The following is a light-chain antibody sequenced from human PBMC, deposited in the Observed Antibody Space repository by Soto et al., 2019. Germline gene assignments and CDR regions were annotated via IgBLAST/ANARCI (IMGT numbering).Light chain of an antibody. CDR2: GAS. J-gene: IGKJ4*01. V-gene: IGKV3-15*01. CDR3: QQYNNWPVT. CDR1: QYVTTN. Sequence: EIVITQSPATLSVSPGERVTFSCRASQYVTTNLAWYQHKPGQVPRLLISGASTGATGIPARFSGSGSGTEFTLTINSLQSEDFAIYYCQQYNNWPVTFGGGTKVDIK.